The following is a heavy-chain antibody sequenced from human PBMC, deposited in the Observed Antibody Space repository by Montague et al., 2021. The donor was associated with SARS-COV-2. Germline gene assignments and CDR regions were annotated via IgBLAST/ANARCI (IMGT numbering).Heavy chain of an antibody. J-gene: IGHJ4*02. Sequence: SLRLSCAASGFTFSSYEMNWVRQAPGKGLEWVSYISSSGSTLYYADSVKGRFTISRDNAKNSLYLQMNSLRAEDTAVYYCARSYVLRFLEWLPYFDYWGQGTLVTVSS. D-gene: IGHD3-3*01. CDR1: GFTFSSYE. V-gene: IGHV3-48*03. CDR3: ARSYVLRFLEWLPYFDY. CDR2: ISSSGSTL.